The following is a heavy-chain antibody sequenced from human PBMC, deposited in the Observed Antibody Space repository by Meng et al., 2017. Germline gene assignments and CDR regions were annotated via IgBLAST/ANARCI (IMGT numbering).Heavy chain of an antibody. CDR2: IDTKTGNP. CDR1: GSTLTSYA. D-gene: IGHD2-2*01. V-gene: IGHV7-4-1*02. J-gene: IGHJ4*02. CDR3: TRDGYSDCSRTSCFDS. Sequence: QVDLGHSGLDLSNPGASVKVSCKASGSTLTSYAINWLRQAPGQGLQWMGWIDTKTGNPTYVPGFTGRLVFSLDTSVSTAYLQISGLKADDTAVYYCTRDGYSDCSRTSCFDSWGQGTLVTVSS.